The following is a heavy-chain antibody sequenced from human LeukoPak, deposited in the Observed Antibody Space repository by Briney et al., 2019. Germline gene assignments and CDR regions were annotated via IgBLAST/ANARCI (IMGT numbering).Heavy chain of an antibody. CDR1: DSTFVSIA. J-gene: IGHJ6*03. D-gene: IGHD5-12*01. V-gene: IGHV3-30*18. CDR3: AKDTVKVKTISRVPHYMDV. CDR2: LSNVESNK. Sequence: PGGSLRLSCEGLDSTFVSIALTWFGQAPGKGLDGVAVLSNVESNKYYADSVKGRFTISRDNSKNTLSLQMNSLRAEDTAVYYCAKDTVKVKTISRVPHYMDVWGKGTTVTISS.